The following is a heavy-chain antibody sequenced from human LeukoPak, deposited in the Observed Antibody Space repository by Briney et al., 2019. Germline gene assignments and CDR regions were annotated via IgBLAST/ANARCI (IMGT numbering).Heavy chain of an antibody. CDR1: GFTFSNYA. V-gene: IGHV3-23*01. CDR2: ISDSGGGT. CDR3: VRDGDDYNFDY. D-gene: IGHD5-24*01. J-gene: IGHJ4*02. Sequence: PGGSLRLSCTASGFTFSNYAMSWVRQAPGKGLEWVSTISDSGGGTYYADSVKGRFTISRDNTKNTLYLQMYSLRAEDTAAYYCVRDGDDYNFDYWGQGSLVTVSS.